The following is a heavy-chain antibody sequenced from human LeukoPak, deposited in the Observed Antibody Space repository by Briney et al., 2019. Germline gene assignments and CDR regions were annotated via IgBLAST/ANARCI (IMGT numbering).Heavy chain of an antibody. Sequence: ASVKVSCKASGGTFSSYAISWVRQAPGQGLEWMGGIIPIFGTANYAQKFQGRVTITADKSTSTAYMELSSLRSEDTAVYYCARDRGYSGSSLFDNWGQGTLVTVSS. CDR2: IIPIFGTA. V-gene: IGHV1-69*06. J-gene: IGHJ4*02. CDR1: GGTFSSYA. D-gene: IGHD1-26*01. CDR3: ARDRGYSGSSLFDN.